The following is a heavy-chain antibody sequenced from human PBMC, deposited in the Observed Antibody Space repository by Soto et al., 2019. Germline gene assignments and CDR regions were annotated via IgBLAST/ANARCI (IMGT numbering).Heavy chain of an antibody. CDR2: ISAYNGNT. CDR3: ATASERYFCCLVISVDGNWFDL. D-gene: IGHD3-9*01. J-gene: IGHJ5*02. CDR1: GYTFTSYG. V-gene: IGHV1-18*01. Sequence: ASVKVSCKASGYTFTSYGISWVRQAPGQGLEWMGWISAYNGNTNYAQKLQGRVTMTTDTSTSTAYMELRSLRSDDTAVYYCATASERYFCCLVISVDGNWFDLWGQGTLVTVSS.